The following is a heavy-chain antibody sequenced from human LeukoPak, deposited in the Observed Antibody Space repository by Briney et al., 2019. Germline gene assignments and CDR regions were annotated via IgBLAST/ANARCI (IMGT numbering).Heavy chain of an antibody. CDR2: ISPSGDIT. CDR1: GFTFSNHG. CDR3: AKGDAWLRFGE. Sequence: AGGSLRLSCAASGFTFSNHGMNWVRQAPGKGLEWVSGISPSGDITYYADSVKGRFTISRDNSKNTLYLEVISLTAEDTAVYYCAKGDAWLRFGEWSQGTLVTVSS. V-gene: IGHV3-23*01. J-gene: IGHJ4*02. D-gene: IGHD3-10*01.